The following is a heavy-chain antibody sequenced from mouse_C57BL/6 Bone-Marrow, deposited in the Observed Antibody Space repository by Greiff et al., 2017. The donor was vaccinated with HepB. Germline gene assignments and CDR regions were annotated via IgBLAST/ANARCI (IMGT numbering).Heavy chain of an antibody. J-gene: IGHJ3*01. D-gene: IGHD1-1*01. CDR2: IYPGDGDT. CDR1: GYAFSSYW. V-gene: IGHV1-80*01. CDR3: ARSHFYYYGSSYGFAY. Sequence: QVHVKQSGAELVKPGASVKISCKASGYAFSSYWMNWVKQRPGKGLEWIGQIYPGDGDTNYNGKFKGKATLTADKSSSTAYMQLSSLTSEDSAVYFCARSHFYYYGSSYGFAYWGQGTLVTVSA.